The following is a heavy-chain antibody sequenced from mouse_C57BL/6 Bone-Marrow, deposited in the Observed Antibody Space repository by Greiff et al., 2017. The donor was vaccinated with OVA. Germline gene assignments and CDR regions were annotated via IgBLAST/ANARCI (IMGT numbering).Heavy chain of an antibody. D-gene: IGHD2-3*01. CDR3: AILYDGGAY. V-gene: IGHV1-74*01. CDR2: IHPSDSAT. J-gene: IGHJ3*01. Sequence: QVQLQQSGAELVKPGASVKVSCKASGYTFTSYWMHWVKQRPGQGLEWIGRIHPSDSATNYNQTFKGKATLTVAKSSSTASMQLSSLTAADSAVYCCAILYDGGAYWGQGTLVTVSA. CDR1: GYTFTSYW.